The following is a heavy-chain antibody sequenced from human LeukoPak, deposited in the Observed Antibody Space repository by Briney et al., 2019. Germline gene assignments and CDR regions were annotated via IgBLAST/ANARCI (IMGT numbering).Heavy chain of an antibody. CDR3: AKVARGIGSGWYPFDY. D-gene: IGHD6-19*01. Sequence: GGSLRLSCAASGFTFSSYAMSWVRQAPGKGLEWVSTVTGTGGSTYYADSVKGRFTISRDNSKDTLYLQMNSLRAEDTAVYYCAKVARGIGSGWYPFDYWGQGTLVIVSS. J-gene: IGHJ4*02. CDR1: GFTFSSYA. V-gene: IGHV3-23*01. CDR2: VTGTGGST.